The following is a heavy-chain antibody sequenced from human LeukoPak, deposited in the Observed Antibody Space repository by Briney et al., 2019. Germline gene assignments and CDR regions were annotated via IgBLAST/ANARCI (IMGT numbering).Heavy chain of an antibody. CDR1: GGSISSSNYY. V-gene: IGHV4-61*05. CDR3: ARTRYYSDSRGYYPLYYFDY. J-gene: IGHJ4*02. D-gene: IGHD3-22*01. CDR2: IFHSGST. Sequence: SETLSLTCTVSGGSISSSNYYWGWIRQPPGKGLEWIGYIFHSGSTNYNSSLKSRVTISINTSKNQFSLKLSSVTAADTAVYYCARTRYYSDSRGYYPLYYFDYWGQGTLVTVSS.